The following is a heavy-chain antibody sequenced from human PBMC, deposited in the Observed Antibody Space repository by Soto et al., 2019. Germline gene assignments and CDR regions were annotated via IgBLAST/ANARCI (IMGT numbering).Heavy chain of an antibody. D-gene: IGHD2-15*01. CDR1: GYTLATYW. V-gene: IGHV5-10-1*01. CDR2: IDPSDSYI. J-gene: IGHJ6*02. Sequence: PGESLKISCKSSGYTLATYWITWVRQMPGKGLEWMGRIDPSDSYINYSPSFQGRVTISADKPLNTAYLQWSSLEASDTAMYYCARLGDCSGGSCFSRYYYHGMDVWGQGTTVTV. CDR3: ARLGDCSGGSCFSRYYYHGMDV.